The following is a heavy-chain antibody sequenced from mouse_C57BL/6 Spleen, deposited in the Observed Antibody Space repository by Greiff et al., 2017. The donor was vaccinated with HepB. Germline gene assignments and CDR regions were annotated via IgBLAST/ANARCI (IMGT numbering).Heavy chain of an antibody. J-gene: IGHJ1*03. CDR3: ARGAYYYGSSYDWYFDV. CDR1: GFTFSSYG. CDR2: ISSGGSYT. V-gene: IGHV5-6*01. D-gene: IGHD1-1*01. Sequence: EVKVVESGGDLVKPGGSLKLSCAASGFTFSSYGMSWVRQTPDKRLEWVATISSGGSYTYYPDSVKGRFTISRDNAKNTLYLQMSSLKSEDTAMYYCARGAYYYGSSYDWYFDVWGTGTTVTVSS.